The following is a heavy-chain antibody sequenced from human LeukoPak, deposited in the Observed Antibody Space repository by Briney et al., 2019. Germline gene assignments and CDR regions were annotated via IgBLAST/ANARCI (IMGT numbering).Heavy chain of an antibody. CDR2: IYYSGST. J-gene: IGHJ4*02. Sequence: SETLSLTCTVSGGSISSSSYYWGWIRHPPGKGLEWIGSIYYSGSTYYNPSLKSRVTISVDTSKNQFSLKLSSVTAADTAVYYCARLGRIAVAGTGLVGYWGQGTLVTVSS. CDR3: ARLGRIAVAGTGLVGY. CDR1: GGSISSSSYY. D-gene: IGHD6-19*01. V-gene: IGHV4-39*01.